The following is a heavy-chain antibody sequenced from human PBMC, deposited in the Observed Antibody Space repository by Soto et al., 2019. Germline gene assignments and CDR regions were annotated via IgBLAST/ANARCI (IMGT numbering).Heavy chain of an antibody. CDR2: IRSKAYGGTT. Sequence: SLRLSCTASGFTFGDYAMSWVRQAPGKGPEWVGFIRSKAYGGTTEYASSVKGRFTISRDDSKSIAYLPMNSLKTEDTAVYYCPREGGWLQHDYWGQGTLVTVSS. CDR1: GFTFGDYA. V-gene: IGHV3-49*04. J-gene: IGHJ4*02. D-gene: IGHD5-12*01. CDR3: PREGGWLQHDY.